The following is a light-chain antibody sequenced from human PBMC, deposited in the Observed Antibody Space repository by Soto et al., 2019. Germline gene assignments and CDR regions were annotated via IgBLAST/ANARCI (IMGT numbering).Light chain of an antibody. CDR1: SSDIGFYTY. CDR2: DVS. Sequence: QSAPTQPASVSGSTGQSITISCTGTSSDIGFYTYVAWYQQHPGKVPRLMIYDVSVRPSGVPSRVSGSKSVNTASLTISGLQTEDEADYYFGSRTRSGSYVFGTGTKLTVL. V-gene: IGLV2-14*01. CDR3: GSRTRSGSYV. J-gene: IGLJ1*01.